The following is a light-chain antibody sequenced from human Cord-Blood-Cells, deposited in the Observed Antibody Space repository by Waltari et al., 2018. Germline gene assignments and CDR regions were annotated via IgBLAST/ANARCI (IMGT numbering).Light chain of an antibody. CDR3: QQRSNWPYT. CDR2: DAS. CDR1: QSVSTY. Sequence: EIVLTQSPATLSLSPGERATLSCRASQSVSTYLAWYQQKHGQAPRLLFYDASNRATGIPARFGASGSGTDFTLTFSSLEPEDFAVSYCQQRSNWPYTFGQGTKLEIK. V-gene: IGKV3-11*01. J-gene: IGKJ2*01.